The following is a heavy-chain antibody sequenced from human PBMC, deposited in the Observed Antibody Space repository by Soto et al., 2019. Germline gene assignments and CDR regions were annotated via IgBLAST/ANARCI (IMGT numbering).Heavy chain of an antibody. Sequence: AGSLRISCAACGFIFSSCSRNRVRQAPGKGLEWVSYISSSSSTIYYADSVKGRFTISRDNAKNSLYLQMNSLRAEDTAVYYCARDFSGYSGYDPYNWFDPWGQGTLVTVS. CDR3: ARDFSGYSGYDPYNWFDP. J-gene: IGHJ5*02. D-gene: IGHD5-12*01. V-gene: IGHV3-48*01. CDR1: GFIFSSCS. CDR2: ISSSSSTI.